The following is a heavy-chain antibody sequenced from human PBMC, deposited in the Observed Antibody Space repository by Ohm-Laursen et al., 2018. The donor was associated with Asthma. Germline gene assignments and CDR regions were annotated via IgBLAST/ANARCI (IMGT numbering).Heavy chain of an antibody. V-gene: IGHV3-30*03. CDR2: ISYDGNNG. CDR3: ARYLSAYESTSLGL. Sequence: RSLRLSCAASGFTFSSYGMHWVRQASGKGLEWVSVISYDGNNGVYADSVNGRFTISRDNSKNTVYLQMNSLRVEDTALYYCARYLSAYESTSLGLWGRGTLVTVSS. D-gene: IGHD3-22*01. J-gene: IGHJ2*01. CDR1: GFTFSSYG.